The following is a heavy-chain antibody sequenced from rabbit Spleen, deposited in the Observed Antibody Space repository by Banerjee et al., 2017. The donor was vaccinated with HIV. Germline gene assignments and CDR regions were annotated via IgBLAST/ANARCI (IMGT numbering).Heavy chain of an antibody. CDR3: ARDSGSSFSSYGMDL. CDR1: GFSFSDRDV. Sequence: QEQLVESGGGLVKPEGSLTLTCKASGFSFSDRDVMCWVRQAPGKGLEWIACINIVNGKSVYASWVNGRFSISRENTQNTVDLKMTSLTAADTATYFCARDSGSSFSSYGMDLLGQGTLVTVS. V-gene: IGHV1S47*01. J-gene: IGHJ6*01. CDR2: INIVNGKS. D-gene: IGHD8-1*01.